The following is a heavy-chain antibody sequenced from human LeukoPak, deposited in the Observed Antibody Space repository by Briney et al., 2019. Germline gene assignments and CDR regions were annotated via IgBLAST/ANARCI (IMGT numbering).Heavy chain of an antibody. CDR2: ISGSGGST. J-gene: IGHJ4*02. Sequence: GGSLRLSCTTSGFTFSNYAMTWVRQAPGKGLEWVSAISGSGGSTYYADSVKGRFTISRDNSKNTLYLQMNSLRAEDTAVYYCAKSRSGWRLGLDYWGQGTLVTVSS. CDR1: GFTFSNYA. V-gene: IGHV3-23*01. D-gene: IGHD6-19*01. CDR3: AKSRSGWRLGLDY.